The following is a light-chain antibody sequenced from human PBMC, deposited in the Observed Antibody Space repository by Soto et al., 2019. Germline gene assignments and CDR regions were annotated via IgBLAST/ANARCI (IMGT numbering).Light chain of an antibody. J-gene: IGLJ2*01. CDR1: SGHSTYA. CDR3: QTWVTGSFVV. V-gene: IGLV4-69*01. CDR2: VNSDGTH. Sequence: QPVLTQSPSASASLGASVKLTCTLSSGHSTYAIAWQQQQPGKGPRYLMRVNSDGTHTKGDGIPDRFSGSSSGTERYLTISSPQSEDEADYYCQTWVTGSFVVFGGGTKLTVL.